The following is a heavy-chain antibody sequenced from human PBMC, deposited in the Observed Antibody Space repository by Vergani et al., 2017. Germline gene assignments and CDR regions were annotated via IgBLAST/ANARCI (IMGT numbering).Heavy chain of an antibody. V-gene: IGHV3-NL1*01. Sequence: QVQLVESGGGVVQPGRSLRLSCAASGFTFSSYGMHWVRQAPGKGLEWVSAISGSGGSTYYADSVKGRFTISRDNSKNTLYLQMNSLRAEDTAVYYCARDRGLYCSSTSCYPIDYWGQGTLVTVSS. CDR1: GFTFSSYG. CDR2: ISGSGGST. CDR3: ARDRGLYCSSTSCYPIDY. D-gene: IGHD2-2*01. J-gene: IGHJ4*02.